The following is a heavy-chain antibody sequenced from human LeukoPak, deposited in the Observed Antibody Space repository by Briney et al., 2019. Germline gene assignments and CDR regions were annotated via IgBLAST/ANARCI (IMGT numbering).Heavy chain of an antibody. CDR2: IYHSGST. Sequence: PSETLSLTCTVSGYSISSGYYWGWIRQPPGKGLEWIGSIYHSGSTYYNPSLKSRVTISVDTSKNQFSLKLSSVTAADTAVYYCARAVFDSSGCNFDYWGQGTLVTVSS. V-gene: IGHV4-38-2*02. D-gene: IGHD3-22*01. CDR3: ARAVFDSSGCNFDY. CDR1: GYSISSGYY. J-gene: IGHJ4*02.